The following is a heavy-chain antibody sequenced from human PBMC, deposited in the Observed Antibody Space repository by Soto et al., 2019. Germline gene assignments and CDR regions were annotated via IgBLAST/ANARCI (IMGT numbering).Heavy chain of an antibody. J-gene: IGHJ4*02. Sequence: QVQLHQWGAGLLKPSETLSLTCGVYNGSFRGYYWTWVRQPPGKGLEWIGEINHFGSPNYNPSLKSRVAISIDTSKHQFSLSLRSLTAADTAVYYCASLNGGRFLDKGDYWGQGILVTVSS. V-gene: IGHV4-34*01. CDR2: INHFGSP. CDR3: ASLNGGRFLDKGDY. D-gene: IGHD3-3*01. CDR1: NGSFRGYY.